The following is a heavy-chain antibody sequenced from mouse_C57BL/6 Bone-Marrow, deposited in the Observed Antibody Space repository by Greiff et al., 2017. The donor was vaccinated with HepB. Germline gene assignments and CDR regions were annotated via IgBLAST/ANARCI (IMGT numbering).Heavy chain of an antibody. V-gene: IGHV1-15*01. J-gene: IGHJ4*01. CDR3: TRGRDYGYAMDY. CDR2: IDPATGGT. CDR1: GYTFTDYE. D-gene: IGHD2-4*01. Sequence: VQLQQSGAELVRPGASVTLSCKASGYTFTDYEMHWVKQTPVHGLEWIGAIDPATGGTAYNQKFKGKAILTADKSSSTAYMELRSLTSEDSAVYYCTRGRDYGYAMDYWGQGTSVTVSS.